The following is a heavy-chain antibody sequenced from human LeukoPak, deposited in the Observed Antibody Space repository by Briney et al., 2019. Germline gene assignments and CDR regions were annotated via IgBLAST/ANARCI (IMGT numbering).Heavy chain of an antibody. Sequence: SETLSLTCTVSGGSISSGAYYWSWLRQHPGKGLEWLGYIYYSGSTYYNPSLKSRVTISVDTSKNQFSLKLSSVTAADTAVYYCAKGGLGVQLWLLPGYWGQGTLVTVSS. CDR2: IYYSGST. V-gene: IGHV4-31*03. D-gene: IGHD5-18*01. CDR1: GGSISSGAYY. CDR3: AKGGLGVQLWLLPGY. J-gene: IGHJ4*02.